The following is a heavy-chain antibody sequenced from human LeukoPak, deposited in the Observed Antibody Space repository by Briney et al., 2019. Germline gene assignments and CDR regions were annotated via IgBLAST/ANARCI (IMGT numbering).Heavy chain of an antibody. Sequence: GGSLRLSCAASGFTFSSYAMSWVRQARGKGLEWVSGISVSGGSTHYADSVKGRFTISRDNSKNTLYLQMNTLRAEDTAGYYCASGREGYNTAFGYWGQGTLLTVSS. V-gene: IGHV3-23*01. J-gene: IGHJ4*02. CDR3: ASGREGYNTAFGY. CDR2: ISVSGGST. CDR1: GFTFSSYA. D-gene: IGHD5-24*01.